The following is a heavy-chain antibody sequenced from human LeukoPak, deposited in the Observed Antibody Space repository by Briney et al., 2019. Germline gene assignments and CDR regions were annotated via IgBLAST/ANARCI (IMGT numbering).Heavy chain of an antibody. J-gene: IGHJ4*02. CDR1: GYTFTSYT. V-gene: IGHV1-18*01. CDR2: ISAYNGNT. Sequence: ASGKVSCRAAGYTFTSYTISWVRQAPGQGLEWMGWISAYNGNTNYAQNLQGRVALTTDTSTTTAYMELRSLRSDDTAVYYCARGEETTVTTMDYWGQGTLVTVSS. D-gene: IGHD4-17*01. CDR3: ARGEETTVTTMDY.